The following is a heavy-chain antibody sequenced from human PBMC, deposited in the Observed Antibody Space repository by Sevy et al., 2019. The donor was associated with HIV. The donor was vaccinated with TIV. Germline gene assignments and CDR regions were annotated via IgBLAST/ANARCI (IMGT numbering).Heavy chain of an antibody. V-gene: IGHV3-30*03. CDR2: ISYDGGNK. Sequence: GGSLRLSCAASGFTFSSYGMHWVRQAPGKGLEWVAVISYDGGNKYYADSVKGRFTISRDSAKNSVFLQMTSLRAEDTAVYYCVRAIQLAASYWGQGMLVTVSS. J-gene: IGHJ4*02. CDR1: GFTFSSYG. CDR3: VRAIQLAASY. D-gene: IGHD2-15*01.